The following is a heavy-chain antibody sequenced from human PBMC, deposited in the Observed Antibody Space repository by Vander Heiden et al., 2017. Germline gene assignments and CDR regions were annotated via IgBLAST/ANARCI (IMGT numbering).Heavy chain of an antibody. CDR1: GFSFSSYW. J-gene: IGHJ3*02. Sequence: EVQLVESGGGLVQPGGPLRLSCAASGFSFSSYWMSWVRQAPGKGLEWVANTKEDGSEKYYVDSVKGRFTISRDNAKNTLYLQMNSLRAEDTAVYYCARLPVAFDIWGEGTMVNDSS. V-gene: IGHV3-7*01. CDR2: TKEDGSEK. CDR3: ARLPVAFDI.